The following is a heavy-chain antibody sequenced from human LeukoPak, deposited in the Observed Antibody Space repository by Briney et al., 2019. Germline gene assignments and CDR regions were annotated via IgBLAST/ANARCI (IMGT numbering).Heavy chain of an antibody. CDR3: AKDIAPGKTSGVDY. Sequence: GGSLRLSCAASGFTFDDYAMHWVRQAPGKGLEWVSGISWNSGSIGYADSVKGRFTISRDNAKNSLYLQMNSLRAEDTALYYCAKDIAPGKTSGVDYWGQGTLVTVSS. V-gene: IGHV3-9*01. CDR1: GFTFDDYA. D-gene: IGHD2-2*01. CDR2: ISWNSGSI. J-gene: IGHJ4*02.